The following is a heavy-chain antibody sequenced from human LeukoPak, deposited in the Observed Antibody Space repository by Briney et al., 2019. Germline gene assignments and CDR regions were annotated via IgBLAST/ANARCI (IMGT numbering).Heavy chain of an antibody. CDR2: IYPGDSDT. CDR3: ARHFTRDYYGSSGYYYSAFDI. D-gene: IGHD3-22*01. J-gene: IGHJ3*02. Sequence: GESLKISWKGSGYSFTSYWIGRVRQMPGKGLEWMGIIYPGDSDTRYSPSFQGQVTISADKSISTAYLQWSSLKASDTDMYYCARHFTRDYYGSSGYYYSAFDIWRQGTMVSVSS. CDR1: GYSFTSYW. V-gene: IGHV5-51*01.